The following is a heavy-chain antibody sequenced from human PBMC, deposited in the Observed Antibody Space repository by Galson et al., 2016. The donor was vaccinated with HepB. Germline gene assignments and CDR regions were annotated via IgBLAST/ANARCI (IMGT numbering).Heavy chain of an antibody. CDR1: GFSLTSTGVG. CDR3: AHGGVFFGVIRAKGGFDP. J-gene: IGHJ5*02. D-gene: IGHD2-8*02. CDR2: IYWDDDK. Sequence: PALVKPTQTLTLTCTFSGFSLTSTGVGVGWFRQPPGKALEWLALIYWDDDKRYSPSLKSRLTITRDSSKNQVVLTMTNMDPADPVTYFCAHGGVFFGVIRAKGGFDPWGQGNLVTVSS. V-gene: IGHV2-5*02.